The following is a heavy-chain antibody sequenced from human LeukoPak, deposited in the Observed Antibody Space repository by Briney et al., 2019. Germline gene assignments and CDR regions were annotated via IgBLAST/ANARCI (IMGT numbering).Heavy chain of an antibody. Sequence: ASERVSRKASVYTFTSYNINCGRETTGEGLERVGGMNPKRGNTGYAQKFQGRVTMTRNTSIGTAYMKLSSLRSKDTAVYYCARALGMVRGVIISGHPAYYFDYWGQGTLVTVSS. CDR1: VYTFTSYN. CDR3: ARALGMVRGVIISGHPAYYFDY. V-gene: IGHV1-8*01. CDR2: MNPKRGNT. D-gene: IGHD3-10*01. J-gene: IGHJ4*02.